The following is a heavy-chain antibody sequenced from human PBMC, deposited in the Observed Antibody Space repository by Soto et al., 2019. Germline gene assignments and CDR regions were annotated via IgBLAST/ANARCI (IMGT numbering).Heavy chain of an antibody. CDR2: IYYSGST. CDR1: GGSISSGGYY. J-gene: IGHJ5*02. V-gene: IGHV4-61*08. CDR3: ARVRSGYYWFDP. Sequence: SETLSLTCTVSGGSISSGGYYWSWIRQHPGKGLEWIGYIYYSGSTNYNPSLKSRVTISVDTSKNQFSLKLSSVTAADTAVYYCARVRSGYYWFDPWGPGTLVTVSS. D-gene: IGHD3-22*01.